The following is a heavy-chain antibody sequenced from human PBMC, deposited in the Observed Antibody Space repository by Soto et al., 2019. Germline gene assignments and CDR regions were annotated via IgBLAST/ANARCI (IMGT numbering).Heavy chain of an antibody. J-gene: IGHJ6*02. CDR3: ARDSRGDYYYYYGMDV. V-gene: IGHV3-21*01. CDR2: ISSSSSYI. CDR1: GFTFSSCS. Sequence: EVQLVESGGGLVKPGGSLRLSCAASGFTFSSCSMNWVRQAPGKGLEWVSSISSSSSYIYYADSVKGRFTISRDNAKNSLYLQMNSLRAEDTAVYYCARDSRGDYYYYYGMDVWGQGTTVTVSS.